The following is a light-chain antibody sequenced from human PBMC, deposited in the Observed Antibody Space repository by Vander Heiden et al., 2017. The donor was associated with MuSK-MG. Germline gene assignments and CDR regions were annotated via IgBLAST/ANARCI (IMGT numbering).Light chain of an antibody. Sequence: AIQLTKSPSSLSASVGDRVTITCRASQGISSALAWYQQKPGKPPKLLIYDASSLESGVPSRFSGSGSGTDFTLTISSLQPEDFATYYCQQFNSYPLTFGGGTKVEIK. CDR2: DAS. J-gene: IGKJ4*01. V-gene: IGKV1-13*02. CDR3: QQFNSYPLT. CDR1: QGISSA.